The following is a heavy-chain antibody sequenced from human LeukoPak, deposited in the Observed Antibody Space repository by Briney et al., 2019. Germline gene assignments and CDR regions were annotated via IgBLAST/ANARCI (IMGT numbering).Heavy chain of an antibody. V-gene: IGHV3-48*03. CDR1: GFTFSSYQ. D-gene: IGHD5-24*01. Sequence: PGGSLRLSCAASGFTFSSYQMNWVRQAPGKGLEWVSYITPSGSPMYYADSVRGRFTISRDNAKNSLYLQMNSLRAEDTAVYYCARDPVGGDIDYWGQGTLVTVSS. J-gene: IGHJ4*02. CDR2: ITPSGSPM. CDR3: ARDPVGGDIDY.